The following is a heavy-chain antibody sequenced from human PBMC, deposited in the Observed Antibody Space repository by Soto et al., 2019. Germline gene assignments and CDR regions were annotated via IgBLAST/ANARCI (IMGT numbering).Heavy chain of an antibody. CDR3: ARHDCVSSRWIFDH. D-gene: IGHD6-13*01. V-gene: IGHV4-39*01. CDR1: GGPITRRTYS. Sequence: SETLSLTCAVSGGPITRRTYSWGWIRQPPGKTLEWIGTIYYHGNTYSNPSLKSRVTISVDTSNNQLCLKLRSVTAADTAVYYFARHDCVSSRWIFDHWCHGTLVIVSS. CDR2: IYYHGNT. J-gene: IGHJ5*02.